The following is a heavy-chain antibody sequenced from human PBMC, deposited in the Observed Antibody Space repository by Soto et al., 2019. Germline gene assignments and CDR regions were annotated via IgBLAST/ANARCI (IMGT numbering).Heavy chain of an antibody. V-gene: IGHV1-69*13. CDR2: IIPIFGTA. D-gene: IGHD1-26*01. CDR3: ARDPDAAPRGSYGEFYFDY. Sequence: SVKVSCKASGGTFSSYAISWVRQAPGQGLEWMGGIIPIFGTANYAQKFQGRVTITADESTSTAYMELSSLRSEDTAVYYCARDPDAAPRGSYGEFYFDYWGQGTLVTVSS. J-gene: IGHJ4*02. CDR1: GGTFSSYA.